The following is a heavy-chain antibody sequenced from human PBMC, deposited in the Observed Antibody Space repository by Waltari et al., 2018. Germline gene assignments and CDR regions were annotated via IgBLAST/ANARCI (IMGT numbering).Heavy chain of an antibody. J-gene: IGHJ3*02. D-gene: IGHD2-2*01. CDR1: GGTFSSYA. CDR2: TIPIFGTA. V-gene: IGHV1-69*12. CDR3: AREREIVVVPAAMGDAFDI. Sequence: QVQLVQSGAEVKKPGSSVKVSCKASGGTFSSYAISWVRQAPGQGLEWMVGTIPIFGTANYAQKFQGRVTITADESTSTAYMELSSLRSEDTAVYYCAREREIVVVPAAMGDAFDIWGQGTMVTVSS.